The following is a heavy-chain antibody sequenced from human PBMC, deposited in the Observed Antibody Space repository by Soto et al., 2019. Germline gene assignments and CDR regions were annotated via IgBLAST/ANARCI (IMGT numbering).Heavy chain of an antibody. CDR3: ARGGREVVGATPNFYGLDV. J-gene: IGHJ6*02. CDR1: GYSFTTYF. V-gene: IGHV1-46*01. CDR2: INPRSGNT. D-gene: IGHD2-15*01. Sequence: QVQLVQSGAEVKKAGASVKVSCRPSGYSFTTYFLHWVRQAPGQGLEWVGIINPRSGNTDYTQKFQGRVTMTRDTSKATVYMDLSSLTSEDTAVYYCARGGREVVGATPNFYGLDVWGQGTTVTVSS.